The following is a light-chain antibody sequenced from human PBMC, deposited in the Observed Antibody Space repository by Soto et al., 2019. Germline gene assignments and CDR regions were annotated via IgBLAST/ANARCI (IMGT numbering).Light chain of an antibody. V-gene: IGKV3-15*01. CDR1: QSINTN. CDR2: GAS. J-gene: IGKJ4*01. CDR3: QQYNDWLALT. Sequence: EIVMTQSPATLSVSPGERVTLSCRASQSINTNLAWYQQKPGQAPRLFIYGASNRATGIPARFSGSGSGTEFTLTISSLQSEDFAVHFCQQYNDWLALTFGGGTKVEIK.